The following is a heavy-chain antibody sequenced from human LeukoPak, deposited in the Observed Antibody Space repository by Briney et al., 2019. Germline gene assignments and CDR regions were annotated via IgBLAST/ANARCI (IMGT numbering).Heavy chain of an antibody. Sequence: GGSLRLSCATSGLNVSSNYMSWVRQAPGKGLEWVPLIHSGGSTYYADSVRGRFTISRDNSKNTLYLQMNSLRAEDTAVYYCARSRYFDYWGQGTLVTVSS. V-gene: IGHV3-53*01. CDR3: ARSRYFDY. CDR1: GLNVSSNY. J-gene: IGHJ4*02. CDR2: IHSGGST.